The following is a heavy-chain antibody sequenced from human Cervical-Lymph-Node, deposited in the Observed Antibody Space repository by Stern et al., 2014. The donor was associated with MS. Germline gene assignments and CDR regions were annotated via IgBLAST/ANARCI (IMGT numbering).Heavy chain of an antibody. J-gene: IGHJ6*02. D-gene: IGHD2/OR15-2a*01. V-gene: IGHV1-69*01. CDR2: IVPRFGAA. CDR3: ARCRVLLTAFYDSMDV. CDR1: GGTFSDYA. Sequence: VQLVESGAEMKKPGSSVKVSCMASGGTFSDYAISWVRQAPGHGLEWMGGIVPRFGAAHYGQKFQGRVTITADESTSTAFMELSGLRSDDTAVYYCARCRVLLTAFYDSMDVWGRGTTVSVSS.